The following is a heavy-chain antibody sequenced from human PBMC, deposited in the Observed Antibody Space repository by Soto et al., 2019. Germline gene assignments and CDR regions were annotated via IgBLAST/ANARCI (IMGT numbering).Heavy chain of an antibody. CDR3: TTAPYRYGSGRSV. D-gene: IGHD3-10*01. V-gene: IGHV3-15*01. Sequence: EVQLVESGGGLVKPGGSLRLSCAASGFTLSNAWMSWVRQAPGKGLEWVGRIKSKTDGGTTDYAAPVKGRFTISRDDSKNTLYLQMNSLKTEDTAVYYCTTAPYRYGSGRSVWGKGTTVTVSS. CDR1: GFTLSNAW. CDR2: IKSKTDGGTT. J-gene: IGHJ6*04.